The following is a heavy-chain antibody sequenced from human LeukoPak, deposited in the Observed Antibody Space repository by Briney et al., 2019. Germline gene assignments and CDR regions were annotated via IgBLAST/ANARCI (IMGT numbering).Heavy chain of an antibody. Sequence: ASVKVYCKASGYTFTSYGISWVRQAPGQGLEWMGWISAYNGNTNYAQKLQGRVTMTTDTSTSTAYMELRSLRSDDTAVYYCARVRLTFGGVIVAWFDPWGQGTLVTVSS. CDR2: ISAYNGNT. CDR3: ARVRLTFGGVIVAWFDP. J-gene: IGHJ5*02. CDR1: GYTFTSYG. D-gene: IGHD3-16*02. V-gene: IGHV1-18*01.